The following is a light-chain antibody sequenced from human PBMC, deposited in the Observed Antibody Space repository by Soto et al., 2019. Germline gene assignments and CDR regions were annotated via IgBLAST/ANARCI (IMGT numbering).Light chain of an antibody. V-gene: IGLV1-44*01. CDR1: SSNIGSNP. CDR2: RNN. J-gene: IGLJ3*02. CDR3: ATWDDGLYGPV. Sequence: QSVLTQPPSASGTPGQRVTISCSGRSSNIGSNPVKWYLQLPGTAPKLLIYRNNERPSGVPARFSGSKSGTSASLAISGLQSEDEAEYHCATWDDGLYGPVFGGGTQLTVL.